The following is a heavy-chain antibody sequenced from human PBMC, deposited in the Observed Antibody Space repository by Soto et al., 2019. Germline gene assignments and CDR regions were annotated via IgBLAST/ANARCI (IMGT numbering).Heavy chain of an antibody. J-gene: IGHJ4*02. V-gene: IGHV3-23*01. D-gene: IGHD3-16*01. Sequence: EVQLLESGGGLVQPGGYLRLSCAASGFTFSSYAMTWVRQAPGKGLEWVSVITGGVGVTYYADSVKGRFTISRDNSQNTLYLQTNSLRAEDTAVYNFAKFQGETFNMWYFHYWGQGTLFTVSS. CDR2: ITGGVGVT. CDR3: AKFQGETFNMWYFHY. CDR1: GFTFSSYA.